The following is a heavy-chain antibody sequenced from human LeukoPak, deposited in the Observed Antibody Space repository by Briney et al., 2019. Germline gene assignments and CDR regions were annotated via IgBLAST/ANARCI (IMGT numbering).Heavy chain of an antibody. J-gene: IGHJ6*02. V-gene: IGHV4-30-4*01. Sequence: SQTLSLTCTVSGGSISSGDYYWGWIRQPPGKGLEWIGYIYYSGSTYYNPSLKSRVTISVDTSKNQFSPQLSSVTAADTAVYYCARVLPIVVAPAAAVGGYGMDVWGQGTTVTVSS. CDR2: IYYSGST. CDR1: GGSISSGDYY. CDR3: ARVLPIVVAPAAAVGGYGMDV. D-gene: IGHD2-2*01.